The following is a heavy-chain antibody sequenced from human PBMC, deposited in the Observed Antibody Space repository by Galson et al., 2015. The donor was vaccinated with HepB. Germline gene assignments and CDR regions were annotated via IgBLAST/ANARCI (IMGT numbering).Heavy chain of an antibody. CDR3: ARIRYQLTGDITKADGMDV. CDR2: IDWDDDK. Sequence: PALVKPTQTLTLTCTFSGFSLSTSGMCVSWIRQPPGKALEWLALIDWDDDKYYSTSLKTRLTISKDTSKNQVVLTMTNMDPVDTATYYCARIRYQLTGDITKADGMDVWGQGTTVTVSS. D-gene: IGHD7-27*01. CDR1: GFSLSTSGMC. J-gene: IGHJ6*02. V-gene: IGHV2-70*01.